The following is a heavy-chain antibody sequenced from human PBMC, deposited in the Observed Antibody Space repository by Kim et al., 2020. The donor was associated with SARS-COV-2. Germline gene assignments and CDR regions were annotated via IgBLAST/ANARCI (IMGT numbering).Heavy chain of an antibody. V-gene: IGHV3-74*01. D-gene: IGHD2-21*01. CDR2: INGDGSST. CDR3: VRVGRVYSADAFDV. CDR1: GFTFSNYW. Sequence: GGSLRLSCVASGFTFSNYWMHWVRQVPGKVLVWVSGINGDGSSTNYAGSVKGRFTISRDNAKNTLYLRMDSLRAEDTAVYYCVRVGRVYSADAFDVWGQGTLVTVSA. J-gene: IGHJ3*01.